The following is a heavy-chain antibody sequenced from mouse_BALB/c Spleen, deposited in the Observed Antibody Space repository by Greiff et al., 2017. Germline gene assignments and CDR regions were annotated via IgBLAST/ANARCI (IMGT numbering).Heavy chain of an antibody. CDR3: ARLPMLSYFDY. J-gene: IGHJ2*01. CDR2: INPSTGYT. V-gene: IGHV1-7*01. D-gene: IGHD6-5*01. Sequence: VQLQQSGAELAKPGASVKMSCKASGYTFTSYWMHWVKQRPGQGLEWIGYINPSTGYTEYNQKFKDKATLTADKSSSTAYMQLSSLTSEDSAVYYCARLPMLSYFDYWGQGTTLTVSS. CDR1: GYTFTSYW.